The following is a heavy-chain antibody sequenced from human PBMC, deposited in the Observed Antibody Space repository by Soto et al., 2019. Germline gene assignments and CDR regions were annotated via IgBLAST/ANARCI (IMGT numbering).Heavy chain of an antibody. V-gene: IGHV4-59*08. CDR3: AKHRDCSGDTCYPGEFDP. CDR1: GGSINNYY. J-gene: IGHJ5*02. D-gene: IGHD2-15*01. Sequence: SETLSLTCTVSGGSINNYYWSWIRQPPGKGLEWIGYIYYSGRTAYNPSLKSRVIISVDTSKNQFSLKLSSVTAADTALYFCAKHRDCSGDTCYPGEFDPWGQGTLVTVSS. CDR2: IYYSGRT.